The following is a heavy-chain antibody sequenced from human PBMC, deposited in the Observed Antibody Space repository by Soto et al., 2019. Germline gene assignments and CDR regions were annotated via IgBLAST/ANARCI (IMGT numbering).Heavy chain of an antibody. CDR3: ARVRLSGYYDSSGSPDFDY. V-gene: IGHV4-34*01. D-gene: IGHD3-22*01. J-gene: IGHJ4*02. CDR1: GGFVGGGSDY. Sequence: PSETLSFTCGVYGGFVGGGSDYWSWIRQPPGKGLEWIGEINHSGGTNYNPSLKSRVTISVDTSKNQFSLKLGSVTAADTAVYYCARVRLSGYYDSSGSPDFDYWGQGTLVTVSS. CDR2: INHSGGT.